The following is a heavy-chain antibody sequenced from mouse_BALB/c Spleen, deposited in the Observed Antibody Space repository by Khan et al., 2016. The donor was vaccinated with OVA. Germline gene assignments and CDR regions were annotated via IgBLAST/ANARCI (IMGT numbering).Heavy chain of an antibody. V-gene: IGHV5-9-3*01. D-gene: IGHD2-3*01. Sequence: EVQRGESGGGLVTPGGSLTLSCAASGFTFSNYAMSWVRPTPEKSLVWVVTITSGGSYTYYPDSVKGRFTISRDNAMNTLYLQMSGLSAEDTAVCFCTRRKGLLGGPMGYWGQGTSVTISS. CDR1: GFTFSNYA. CDR3: TRRKGLLGGPMGY. J-gene: IGHJ4*01. CDR2: ITSGGSYT.